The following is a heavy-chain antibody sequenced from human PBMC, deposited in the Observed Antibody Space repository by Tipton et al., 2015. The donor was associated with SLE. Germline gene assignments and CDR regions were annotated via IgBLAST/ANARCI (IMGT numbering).Heavy chain of an antibody. Sequence: TLSLTCAVYGGSFSGYYWSWIRQPPGKGLEWIGKINHSGSTNYNPSLKSRVAMSVDTSKSQFSLKLSSVTAADTAVYYCAREGSSWYYFDYWGQGTLVTVSS. CDR3: AREGSSWYYFDY. CDR1: GGSFSGYY. D-gene: IGHD6-13*01. J-gene: IGHJ4*02. CDR2: INHSGST. V-gene: IGHV4-34*01.